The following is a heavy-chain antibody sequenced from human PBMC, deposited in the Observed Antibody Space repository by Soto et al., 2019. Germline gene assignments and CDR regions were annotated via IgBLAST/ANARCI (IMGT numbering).Heavy chain of an antibody. CDR1: GGSISSGGYY. J-gene: IGHJ3*01. D-gene: IGHD1-1*01. CDR3: ARVYNFCGNSGREGDAVGY. V-gene: IGHV4-31*03. CDR2: IYYSGST. Sequence: PSETLSLTCTVSGGSISSGGYYWSWIRQHPGKGLEWIGYIYYSGSTYYNPSLKSRVTISVDTSKNQFSLKLSSVTAADTAVYYCARVYNFCGNSGREGDAVGYWGQWTM.